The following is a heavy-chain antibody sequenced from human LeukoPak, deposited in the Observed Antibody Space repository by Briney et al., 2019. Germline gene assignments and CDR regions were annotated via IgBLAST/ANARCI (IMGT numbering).Heavy chain of an antibody. D-gene: IGHD2-15*01. J-gene: IGHJ5*02. Sequence: SQTLSLTCTVSGGSISSGSYYWGWIRQPPGKGLEWIGSIYYSGSTYYNPSLKSRVTISVDTSKNQFSLKLSSVTAADTAVYYCARDCSGGSCYSGDWFDPWGQGTLVTVSS. CDR3: ARDCSGGSCYSGDWFDP. V-gene: IGHV4-39*02. CDR1: GGSISSGSYY. CDR2: IYYSGST.